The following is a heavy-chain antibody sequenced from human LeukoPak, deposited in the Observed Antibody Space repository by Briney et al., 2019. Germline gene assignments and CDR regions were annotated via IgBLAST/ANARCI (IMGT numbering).Heavy chain of an antibody. CDR2: IHYTGCS. J-gene: IGHJ3*02. Sequence: PSETLSLTCTVSGGSISSSSHYWGWIRQPPGKGLEWIASIHYTGCSNYNPALKSRVTISVDTSKNQVSLKVRSVTAADTAVYYCAKHESLIAFDIWGQGTMVTVSS. CDR3: AKHESLIAFDI. CDR1: GGSISSSSHY. V-gene: IGHV4-39*01.